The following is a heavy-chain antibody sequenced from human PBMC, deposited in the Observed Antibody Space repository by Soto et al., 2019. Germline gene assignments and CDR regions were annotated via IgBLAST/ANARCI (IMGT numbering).Heavy chain of an antibody. Sequence: GGSLRLSCAASGFTFSSYAMSWVRQAPGKGLEWVSAISGSGGSTYYADSVKGRFTISRDNSKNTLYLQMNSLRAEDTAVYYCAKAAVAGLYYYYYGMDVWGQGTTVTVSS. D-gene: IGHD6-19*01. CDR3: AKAAVAGLYYYYYGMDV. CDR1: GFTFSSYA. CDR2: ISGSGGST. V-gene: IGHV3-23*01. J-gene: IGHJ6*02.